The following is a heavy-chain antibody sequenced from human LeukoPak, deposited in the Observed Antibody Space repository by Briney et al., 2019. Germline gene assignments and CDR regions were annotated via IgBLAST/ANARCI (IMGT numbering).Heavy chain of an antibody. CDR1: GRSISNYY. CDR2: IYYIGNT. CDR3: ARPRVAGRTGWHFDV. V-gene: IGHV4-59*08. J-gene: IGHJ2*01. Sequence: PSETLSLTCTVSGRSISNYYWRWVRQPPGKGLECIGYIYYIGNTDYNPSLKSRVSISVDTSKNQFSLNLKSVTATDTALYYCARPRVAGRTGWHFDVWGRGTLVTVSS. D-gene: IGHD3-10*01.